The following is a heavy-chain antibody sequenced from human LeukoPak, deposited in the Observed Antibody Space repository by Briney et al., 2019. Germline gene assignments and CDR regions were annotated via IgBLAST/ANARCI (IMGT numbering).Heavy chain of an antibody. CDR2: IYYSGST. J-gene: IGHJ4*02. CDR3: ASQMYSSGWYPFDY. D-gene: IGHD6-19*01. V-gene: IGHV4-59*01. Sequence: PSETLSLTCTVPGGSISSYYWSWIRQPPGKGLEWIGYIYYSGSTNYNPSLKSRVTISVDTSKNQFSLKLSSVTAADTAVYYCASQMYSSGWYPFDYWGQGTLVIVSS. CDR1: GGSISSYY.